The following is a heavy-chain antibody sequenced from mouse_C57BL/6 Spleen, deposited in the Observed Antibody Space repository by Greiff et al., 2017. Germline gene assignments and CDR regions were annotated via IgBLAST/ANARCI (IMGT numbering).Heavy chain of an antibody. CDR3: DTYDNDGRGYAMDY. CDR1: GYTFTGYW. Sequence: QVQLQQSGAELMKPGASVKLSCKATGYTFTGYWIAWVKQRPGHGLEWIGALLPGRGSTNYNEKFKGKATFTADTSSNPAYMQLRSLTTEDSAIYYCDTYDNDGRGYAMDYWGQGTSVTVSS. D-gene: IGHD2-4*01. V-gene: IGHV1-9*01. CDR2: LLPGRGST. J-gene: IGHJ4*01.